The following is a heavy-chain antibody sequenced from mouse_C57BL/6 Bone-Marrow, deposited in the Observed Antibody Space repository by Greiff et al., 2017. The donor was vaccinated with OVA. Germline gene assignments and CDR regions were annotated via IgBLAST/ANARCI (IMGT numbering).Heavy chain of an antibody. V-gene: IGHV1-81*01. CDR2: IYPRSGNT. D-gene: IGHD1-1*01. Sequence: QVQLKESGAELARPGASVKLSCKASGYTFTSYGISWVKQRTGQGLEWIGEIYPRSGNTYYNEKFKGKATLTADKSSSTAYMELRSLTSEDSAVFVSARRDEYGSSHCDYGGQGTALTVTA. CDR3: ARRDEYGSSHCDY. CDR1: GYTFTSYG. J-gene: IGHJ2*01.